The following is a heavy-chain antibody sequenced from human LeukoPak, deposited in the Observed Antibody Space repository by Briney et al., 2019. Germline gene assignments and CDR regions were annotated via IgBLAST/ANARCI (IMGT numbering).Heavy chain of an antibody. D-gene: IGHD5-18*01. V-gene: IGHV3-30-3*01. Sequence: PGRSLRLSCAASGFTFSSYAMHWVRQAPGKGLEWVAVISYDGSNKYYADSVKGRFTISRDNSKNTLYLQMNSLRAEDTAVYYCAAETTFRGYSYGFAFDYWGQGTLVTVSS. J-gene: IGHJ4*02. CDR3: AAETTFRGYSYGFAFDY. CDR1: GFTFSSYA. CDR2: ISYDGSNK.